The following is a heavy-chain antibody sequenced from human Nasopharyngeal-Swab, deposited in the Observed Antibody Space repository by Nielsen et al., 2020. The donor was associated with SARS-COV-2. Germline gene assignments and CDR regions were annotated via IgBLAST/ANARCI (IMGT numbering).Heavy chain of an antibody. CDR2: ISSSSSYI. D-gene: IGHD3-22*01. CDR3: ARGEVITYFDY. CDR1: GFTFSSYS. J-gene: IGHJ4*02. V-gene: IGHV3-21*01. Sequence: GESLKISCAASGFTFSSYSMNWVRQAPGKGLEWVSSISSSSSYIYYADSVKGRFTISRDNAKNSLYLQMNSLRAEDTAVYYCARGEVITYFDYWGRGTLVTVSS.